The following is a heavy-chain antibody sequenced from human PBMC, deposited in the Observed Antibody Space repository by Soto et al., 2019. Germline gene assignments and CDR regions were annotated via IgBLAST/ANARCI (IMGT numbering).Heavy chain of an antibody. CDR3: AREGPDTTTAILDY. CDR1: GYTFTSYG. Sequence: QVQLVQSGAEVKKPGASVKVSCKSSGYTFTSYGISWVRQAPGQGPEWMGWISGYTANTNYAQRFQGRVTMTTDTSTSTAYMELRSLRTDDTAMYYCAREGPDTTTAILDYWGQGTMVTVSS. J-gene: IGHJ4*02. D-gene: IGHD5-18*01. V-gene: IGHV1-18*04. CDR2: ISGYTANT.